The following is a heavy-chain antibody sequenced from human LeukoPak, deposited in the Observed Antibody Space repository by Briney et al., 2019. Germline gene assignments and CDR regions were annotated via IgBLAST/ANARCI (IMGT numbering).Heavy chain of an antibody. J-gene: IGHJ4*02. Sequence: GGSLRLSCAASGFTFDDYAMHWVRQAPGKGLEWVSGISWNSGTIGYADSVKGRFTISRNNAKNSLYLQMNRLRADDTALYYCTKATGYRYVSGWFDYWGQGTLVTVSS. D-gene: IGHD5-18*01. V-gene: IGHV3-9*01. CDR3: TKATGYRYVSGWFDY. CDR2: ISWNSGTI. CDR1: GFTFDDYA.